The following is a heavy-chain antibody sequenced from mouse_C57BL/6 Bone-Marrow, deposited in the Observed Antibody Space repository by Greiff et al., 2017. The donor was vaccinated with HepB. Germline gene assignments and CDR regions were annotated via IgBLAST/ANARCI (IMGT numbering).Heavy chain of an antibody. V-gene: IGHV6-3*01. CDR3: TGQCSSSPWYFDV. CDR1: GFTFSNYW. D-gene: IGHD1-1*01. Sequence: EVKLMESGGGLVQPGGSMKLSCVASGFTFSNYWMNWVRQSPEKGLEWVAQIRLKSDNYATHYAESVKGRFTISRDDSKSSVYLQMNNLRAEDTGIYYCTGQCSSSPWYFDVWGTGTTVTVSS. J-gene: IGHJ1*03. CDR2: IRLKSDNYAT.